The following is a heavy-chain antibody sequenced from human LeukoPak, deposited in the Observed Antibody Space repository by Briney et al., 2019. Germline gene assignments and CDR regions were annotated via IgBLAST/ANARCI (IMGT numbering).Heavy chain of an antibody. D-gene: IGHD6-19*01. CDR1: GFTFSTYA. J-gene: IGHJ4*02. V-gene: IGHV3-23*01. CDR2: IGDDGATT. Sequence: PGGSLTVSCAASGFTFSTYAMSWVRQTPTKGLEWVSAIGDDGATTYYADSVKGRFTISRDNSKNTLYLQMNSLRAEDTAVYYCAKGVSGWPYYFDYWGRGTLVTVSS. CDR3: AKGVSGWPYYFDY.